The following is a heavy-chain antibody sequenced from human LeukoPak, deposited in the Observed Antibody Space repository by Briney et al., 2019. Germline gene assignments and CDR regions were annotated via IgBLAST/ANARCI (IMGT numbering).Heavy chain of an antibody. CDR1: GGSISSSSYY. CDR3: ARRIVGAAPFDY. D-gene: IGHD1-26*01. J-gene: IGHJ4*02. CDR2: IYYSGST. V-gene: IGHV4-39*01. Sequence: PSESLSLTCTVSGGSISSSSYYWGWIRQPPGKGLEWIGSIYYSGSTYYNPSLKSRVTISVDTSKNQFSLKLGSVTAADTAVYYCARRIVGAAPFDYWGQGTLVTVSS.